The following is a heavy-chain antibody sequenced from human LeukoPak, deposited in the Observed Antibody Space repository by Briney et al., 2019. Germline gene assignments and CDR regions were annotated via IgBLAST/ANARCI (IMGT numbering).Heavy chain of an antibody. D-gene: IGHD6-19*01. J-gene: IGHJ4*02. Sequence: ASVKVSCKASGYTFASYDINWVRQATGQGLEWMGWRNTNSGNTGYAQKFHGRVTMTTNTSISTAYIELSSLKSEDTAVYYCARNTAVAGTGFDYWGQGTLVTVSS. CDR1: GYTFASYD. CDR3: ARNTAVAGTGFDY. V-gene: IGHV1-8*01. CDR2: RNTNSGNT.